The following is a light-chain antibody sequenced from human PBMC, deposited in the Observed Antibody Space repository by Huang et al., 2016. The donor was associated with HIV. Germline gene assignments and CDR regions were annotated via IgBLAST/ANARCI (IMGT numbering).Light chain of an antibody. V-gene: IGKV1-9*01. CDR1: QGISSY. CDR2: AAS. CDR3: QQLNSYPLT. Sequence: IQLTQSPSSLSASVGDRVTITCRASQGISSYLAWYQQKPGKAPKLLIYAASTLQSGVPSRFSGSGSGTDFTLTINSLQPEDFATYDCQQLNSYPLTFGGGTKVEIK. J-gene: IGKJ4*01.